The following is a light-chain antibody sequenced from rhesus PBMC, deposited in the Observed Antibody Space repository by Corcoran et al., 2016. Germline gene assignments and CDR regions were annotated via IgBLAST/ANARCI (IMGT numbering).Light chain of an antibody. Sequence: DIQMTQSPSSLSASVGDRVTITCRASQGINNYLSWYQQKPGKATKPLIYYASSLETGVPSRFSGSRSVTDYTLTISSLQPEDIATYYCQQYNNSPPTFGGGTKVEIK. CDR2: YAS. V-gene: IGKV1-66*01. CDR3: QQYNNSPPT. J-gene: IGKJ4*01. CDR1: QGINNY.